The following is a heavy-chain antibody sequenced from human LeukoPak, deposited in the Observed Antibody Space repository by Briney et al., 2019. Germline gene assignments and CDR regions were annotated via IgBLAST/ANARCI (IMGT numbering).Heavy chain of an antibody. CDR3: ARHIPDWGYSLDY. CDR1: GYTFTGYY. V-gene: IGHV1-2*02. D-gene: IGHD2-15*01. Sequence: ASVKVSCKASGYTFTGYYMHWVRQAPGQGLEWMGWINPNSGGTNYAQKFQGRVTMTRDTSISTAYMELSRLRSDDTAVYYCARHIPDWGYSLDYWGLGTLVTVSS. J-gene: IGHJ4*02. CDR2: INPNSGGT.